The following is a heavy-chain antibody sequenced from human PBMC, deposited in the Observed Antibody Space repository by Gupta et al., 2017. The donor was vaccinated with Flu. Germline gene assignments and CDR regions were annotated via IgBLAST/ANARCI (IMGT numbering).Heavy chain of an antibody. Sequence: GWIRQPPGKGLEWIGTMYYDGSTYYTPSLKSRVTMSVGASKDQFSLSLSSITAADTAVYYCARRMRTTGAFDPWGQGTLVTVSS. CDR2: MYYDGST. J-gene: IGHJ5*02. D-gene: IGHD4-4*01. V-gene: IGHV4-39*01. CDR3: ARRMRTTGAFDP.